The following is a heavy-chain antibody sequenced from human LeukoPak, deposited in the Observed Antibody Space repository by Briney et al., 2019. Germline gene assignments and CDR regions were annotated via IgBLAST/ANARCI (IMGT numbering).Heavy chain of an antibody. J-gene: IGHJ4*02. Sequence: HTLSLTCAISGDSASSNSAAWNWITQSPSRALEGLGRTYYRSKWYNDHAESVKSRIKIKPDTSKNQSSLQLNSVTPEDTAVYYCARDQAGLDYWGQGTLVTVSS. CDR3: ARDQAGLDY. CDR2: TYYRSKWYN. D-gene: IGHD6-13*01. CDR1: GDSASSNSAA. V-gene: IGHV6-1*01.